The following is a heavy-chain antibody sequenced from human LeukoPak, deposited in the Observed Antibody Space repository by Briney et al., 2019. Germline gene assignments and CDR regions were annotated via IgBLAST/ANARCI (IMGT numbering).Heavy chain of an antibody. CDR3: AREYSYGYGP. CDR1: GYTFTGYY. D-gene: IGHD5-18*01. J-gene: IGHJ4*02. Sequence: ASVKVSCKAFGYTFTGYYMHWVRQAPGQGLEWMGWINPNSGGTNYARKFQGRVTMTRDTSISTAYMELSRLRSDDTAVYYCAREYSYGYGPWGQGTLVTVSS. V-gene: IGHV1-2*02. CDR2: INPNSGGT.